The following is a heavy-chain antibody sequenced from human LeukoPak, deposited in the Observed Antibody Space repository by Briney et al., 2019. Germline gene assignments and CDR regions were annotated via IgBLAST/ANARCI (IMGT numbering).Heavy chain of an antibody. Sequence: PSETLSLTCTVSGGSISSSSYYWGWIRQPPGKGLEWIGSIYYSGSTYYNPSLKSRVTISVDTSKNQFSLKLSSVTAADTAVYYCARRSGTWIDYWGQGTLVTVSS. CDR3: ARRSGTWIDY. V-gene: IGHV4-39*01. CDR2: IYYSGST. J-gene: IGHJ4*02. CDR1: GGSISSSSYY. D-gene: IGHD1-1*01.